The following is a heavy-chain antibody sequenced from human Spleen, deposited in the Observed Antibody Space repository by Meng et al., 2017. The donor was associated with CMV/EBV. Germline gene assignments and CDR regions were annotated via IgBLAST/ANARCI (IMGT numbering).Heavy chain of an antibody. CDR1: GFTFHTFG. Sequence: GGSLRLSCAASGFTFHTFGMHWVRQAPGKGLEWVAFIRYDGTEEYYADAVKGRFTISRDNSKNTLFLQMNSLRPEDTAVYYCVKKGNPAATGYFDYWGQGTLVTVS. J-gene: IGHJ4*02. CDR3: VKKGNPAATGYFDY. D-gene: IGHD1-26*01. V-gene: IGHV3-30*02. CDR2: IRYDGTEE.